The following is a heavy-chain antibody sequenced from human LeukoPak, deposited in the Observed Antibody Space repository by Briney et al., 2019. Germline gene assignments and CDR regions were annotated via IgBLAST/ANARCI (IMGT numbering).Heavy chain of an antibody. J-gene: IGHJ4*02. CDR2: IYYSGST. Sequence: PSETLSLTCTVSGGSISSSSYYWGWIRQPPGKGLEWIGSIYYSGSTYYNPSLKSQVTISVDTSKNQFSLKLSSVTAADTAVYYCARHKDDYGGNSVQFDYWGQGTLVTVSS. D-gene: IGHD4-23*01. CDR3: ARHKDDYGGNSVQFDY. CDR1: GGSISSSSYY. V-gene: IGHV4-39*01.